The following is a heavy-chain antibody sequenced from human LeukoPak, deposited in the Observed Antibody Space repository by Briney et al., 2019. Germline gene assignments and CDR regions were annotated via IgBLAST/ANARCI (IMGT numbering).Heavy chain of an antibody. V-gene: IGHV1-24*01. CDR1: GYTLTELS. Sequence: ASVTVSCKVSGYTLTELSMHWVRQAPGKGREGMGGFDPEDGETIYAQKFQGRVTMTEDTSTDTAYMELSSLRSEDTAVYYCATSIVVVSYYYGMDVWGQGTTVTVSS. J-gene: IGHJ6*02. CDR3: ATSIVVVSYYYGMDV. D-gene: IGHD2-2*01. CDR2: FDPEDGET.